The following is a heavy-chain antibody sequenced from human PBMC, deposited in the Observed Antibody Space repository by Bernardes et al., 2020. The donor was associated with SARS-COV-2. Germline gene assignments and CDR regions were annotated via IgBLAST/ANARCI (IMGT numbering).Heavy chain of an antibody. D-gene: IGHD3-22*01. CDR2: IWYGGINK. CDR3: ARGGRDSSGYPANYFDY. V-gene: IGHV3-33*01. Sequence: LRLSCAASGFTFSSYGMHWVRQAPGKGLEWVAVIWYGGINKYYADSVKGRFTISRDNSKNTLYLQMNSLRAEDTAVYYCARGGRDSSGYPANYFDYWGQGTLVTVSS. CDR1: GFTFSSYG. J-gene: IGHJ4*02.